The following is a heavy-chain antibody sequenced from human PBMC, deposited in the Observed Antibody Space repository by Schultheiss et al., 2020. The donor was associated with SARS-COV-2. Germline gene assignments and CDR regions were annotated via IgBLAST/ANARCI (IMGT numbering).Heavy chain of an antibody. CDR3: AREGLVGGTGQDY. Sequence: GGSLRLSCAASGFTFSSYAMHWVRQAPGKGLVWVSRINSDGSSTSFADSVKGRFTISRDNAKNTLHLQMNSLRVEDMALYYCAREGLVGGTGQDYWGQGTLVTVSS. CDR2: INSDGSST. CDR1: GFTFSSYA. V-gene: IGHV3-74*01. D-gene: IGHD3-16*01. J-gene: IGHJ4*02.